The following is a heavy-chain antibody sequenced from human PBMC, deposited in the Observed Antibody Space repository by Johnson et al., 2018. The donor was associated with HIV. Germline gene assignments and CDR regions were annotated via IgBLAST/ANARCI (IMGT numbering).Heavy chain of an antibody. CDR3: AKDLYDSSGYGAFDI. CDR1: GFTFSSYW. D-gene: IGHD3-22*01. J-gene: IGHJ3*02. CDR2: IKQDGSEK. Sequence: EVLLLESGGGLVQPGGSLRLSCAASGFTFSSYWMSWVRQAPGKGLEWVANIKQDGSEKYYVDSVKGRFTISRDNAKNSLYLQMNSLRAEDTALYYCAKDLYDSSGYGAFDIWGQGTMVTVS. V-gene: IGHV3-7*05.